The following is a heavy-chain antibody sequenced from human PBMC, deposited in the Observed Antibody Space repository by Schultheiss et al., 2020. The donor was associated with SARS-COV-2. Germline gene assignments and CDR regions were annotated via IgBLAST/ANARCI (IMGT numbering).Heavy chain of an antibody. CDR3: ARHPGIAAAPAGWFDP. V-gene: IGHV4-34*01. Sequence: SETLSLTCAVYGGSFSGYYWSWIRQPPGKGLEWIGEINHSGSTNYNPSLKSRVTMSVDTSKNQFSLKLSSVTAADTAVYYCARHPGIAAAPAGWFDPWGQGTLVTVSS. CDR2: INHSGST. CDR1: GGSFSGYY. J-gene: IGHJ5*02. D-gene: IGHD6-13*01.